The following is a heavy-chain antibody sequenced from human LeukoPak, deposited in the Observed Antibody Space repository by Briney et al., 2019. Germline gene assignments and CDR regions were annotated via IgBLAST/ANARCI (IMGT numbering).Heavy chain of an antibody. CDR2: IIPILGIA. Sequence: GASVKVSCKASGGTFSSYTISWVRQAPGQGLEWMGRIIPILGIANYAQKFQGRVTITADESTSTAYMELSSLRSEDTAVYYCARTLDIVVVPAAKVQGYYYYMDVWGKGTTVTVSS. CDR3: ARTLDIVVVPAAKVQGYYYYMDV. V-gene: IGHV1-69*02. D-gene: IGHD2-2*03. CDR1: GGTFSSYT. J-gene: IGHJ6*03.